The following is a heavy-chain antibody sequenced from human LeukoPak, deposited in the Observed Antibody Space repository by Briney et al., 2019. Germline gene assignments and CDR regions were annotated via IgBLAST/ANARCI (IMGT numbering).Heavy chain of an antibody. CDR2: IIPVFGTA. CDR3: ARDRVVGLGIDNAFDI. J-gene: IGHJ3*02. V-gene: IGHV1-69*13. CDR1: GGTFSTYA. Sequence: SVKVSFKASGGTFSTYAISWVRQAPGQGLEWMGGIIPVFGTANYAQKFQGRVTITADESTSTAYMELSSLRSEDTAVFYCARDRVVGLGIDNAFDIWGHGTMVTVSS. D-gene: IGHD2-15*01.